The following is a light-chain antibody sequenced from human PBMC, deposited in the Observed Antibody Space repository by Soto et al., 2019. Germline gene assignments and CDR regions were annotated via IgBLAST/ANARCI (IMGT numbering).Light chain of an antibody. CDR2: ATN. V-gene: IGLV2-14*02. CDR1: RGDVGKYNL. Sequence: QSALTQPASVSGSPGQSITISCAGTRGDVGKYNLVSWYQQHPGKAPKLIIFATNKRPSGVSYRFSGSKSGNTASLTISGLQAEDEADYYCISYTVSRSYVFGTGTKVTVL. CDR3: ISYTVSRSYV. J-gene: IGLJ1*01.